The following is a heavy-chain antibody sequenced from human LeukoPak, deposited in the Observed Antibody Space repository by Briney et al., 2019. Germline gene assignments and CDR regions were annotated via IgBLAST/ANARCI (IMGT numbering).Heavy chain of an antibody. CDR3: ARSPEPTVTDDY. D-gene: IGHD4-17*01. CDR1: GYTFTSYY. V-gene: IGHV1-46*01. Sequence: GASVKVPCKASGYTFTSYYMHWVRQAPGQGLEWMGIINPSGGSTSYAQKFQGRVTMTRDTSTSTVYMELSSLRSEDTAVYYCARSPEPTVTDDYWGQGTLVTVSS. J-gene: IGHJ4*02. CDR2: INPSGGST.